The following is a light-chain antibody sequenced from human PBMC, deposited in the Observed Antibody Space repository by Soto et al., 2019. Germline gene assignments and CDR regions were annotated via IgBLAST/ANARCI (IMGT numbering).Light chain of an antibody. V-gene: IGLV2-14*01. CDR2: EVS. J-gene: IGLJ1*01. CDR3: DSYKSGRAYV. Sequence: QSVLTQPASVSGSPGQSITISCTGTGSDVGGYNYVSWYQQQAGKAPKLIIHEVSNRPSGVSNRFSGSKSGNTASLTISGLQAEDEADYYCDSYKSGRAYVFGIGTKLTV. CDR1: GSDVGGYNY.